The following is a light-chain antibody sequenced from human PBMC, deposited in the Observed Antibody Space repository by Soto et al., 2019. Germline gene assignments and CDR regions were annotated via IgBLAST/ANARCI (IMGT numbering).Light chain of an antibody. J-gene: IGKJ1*01. V-gene: IGKV4-1*01. CDR2: WAS. Sequence: DIVMTQSPDSLAVSLGERATINCKSSQSVLYSSNNKNYLAWYQQKPGQPPKLLIYWASTRESGVPDRFSGRGSGTDFTLTISSLQAEDVAFYYCQQYYSTPQTFGQGTKVEIK. CDR1: QSVLYSSNNKNY. CDR3: QQYYSTPQT.